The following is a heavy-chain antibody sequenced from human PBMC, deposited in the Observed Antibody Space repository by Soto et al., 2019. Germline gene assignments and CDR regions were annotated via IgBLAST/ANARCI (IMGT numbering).Heavy chain of an antibody. J-gene: IGHJ3*02. CDR2: IYYSGST. CDR3: ARHTVTVTTRPDAFDI. D-gene: IGHD4-17*01. CDR1: GGSISSSSYY. Sequence: QLQLQESGPGLVKPSETLSLTCTVSGGSISSSSYYWGWIRQPPGKGLEWIGSIYYSGSTYYNPSRKSRVTISVDTSKNQFSLKLSSVTAADTAVYYCARHTVTVTTRPDAFDIWGQGTMVTVSS. V-gene: IGHV4-39*01.